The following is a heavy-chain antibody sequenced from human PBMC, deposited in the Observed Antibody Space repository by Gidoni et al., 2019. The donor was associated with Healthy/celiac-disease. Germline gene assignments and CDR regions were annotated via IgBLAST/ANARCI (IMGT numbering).Heavy chain of an antibody. V-gene: IGHV4-59*08. CDR3: ARHFSSVRYYFYYIDV. CDR2: IYYNGNT. Sequence: QVQLQESGPGLVKPSETLSLTCTVSNGSMTSYYWSWIRQPPGKGLEWIGYIYYNGNTKYNPSLKSRVTISGDTSKSQFSLNLSSVTAADTAVYYCARHFSSVRYYFYYIDVWGKGTAVTVSS. CDR1: NGSMTSYY. J-gene: IGHJ6*03. D-gene: IGHD6-6*01.